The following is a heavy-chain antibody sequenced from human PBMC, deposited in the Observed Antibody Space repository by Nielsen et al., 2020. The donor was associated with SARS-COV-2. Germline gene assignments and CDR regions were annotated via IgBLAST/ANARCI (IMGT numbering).Heavy chain of an antibody. CDR3: ARGRVAVNLVVVVFTGGEFYFDS. V-gene: IGHV4-59*01. Sequence: SETLSLTCTVSGDSMNRYSWSWIRQAPGKGLEWVGYIHDSGTTTYTPSLKSRDTISLETSKNQFTLKLNSVTAADTAVYYCARGRVAVNLVVVVFTGGEFYFDSWGQGTPVTVSS. CDR2: IHDSGTT. CDR1: GDSMNRYS. J-gene: IGHJ4*02. D-gene: IGHD3-22*01.